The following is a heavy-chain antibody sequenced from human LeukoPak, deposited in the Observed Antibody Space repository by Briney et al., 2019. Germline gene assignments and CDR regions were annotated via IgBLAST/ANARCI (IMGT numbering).Heavy chain of an antibody. CDR2: INHNGNVN. CDR3: ASDSGSYGYYYYGMDV. CDR1: GFTFSSYW. D-gene: IGHD1-26*01. Sequence: GGSLRLSCAASGFTFSSYWMNWARQAPGKGLEWVASINHNGNVNYYVDSVKGRFTISRDNAKNSLYLQMNSLRAEDTAVYYCASDSGSYGYYYYGMDVWGQGTTVTVSS. J-gene: IGHJ6*02. V-gene: IGHV3-7*03.